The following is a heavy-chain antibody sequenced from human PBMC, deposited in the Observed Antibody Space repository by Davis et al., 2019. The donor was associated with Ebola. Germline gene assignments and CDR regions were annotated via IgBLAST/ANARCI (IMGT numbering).Heavy chain of an antibody. CDR3: ARRGYYYDSSGYYGGAFDI. V-gene: IGHV4-34*01. Sequence: SETLSLTCAVYGGSFSGYYWSWIRQPPGKGLEWIGEINHSGSTNYNPSLKSRVTIPVDTSKNQFSLKLSSVTAADTAVYYCARRGYYYDSSGYYGGAFDIWGQGTMVTASS. D-gene: IGHD3-22*01. CDR2: INHSGST. J-gene: IGHJ3*02. CDR1: GGSFSGYY.